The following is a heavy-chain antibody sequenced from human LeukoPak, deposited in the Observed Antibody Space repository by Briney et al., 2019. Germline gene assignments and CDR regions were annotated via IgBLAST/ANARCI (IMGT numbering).Heavy chain of an antibody. V-gene: IGHV3-48*04. Sequence: GGSLRLSRAASGFTFSNYSMNWVRQAPGKGLEWVSYISSSSNTIYYADSVKGRFTISRDNAKNSLYLQMNSLRAEDTAVYYCATNPKGSGNLDYWGQGTLVTVSS. CDR1: GFTFSNYS. CDR2: ISSSSNTI. CDR3: ATNPKGSGNLDY. D-gene: IGHD3-10*01. J-gene: IGHJ4*02.